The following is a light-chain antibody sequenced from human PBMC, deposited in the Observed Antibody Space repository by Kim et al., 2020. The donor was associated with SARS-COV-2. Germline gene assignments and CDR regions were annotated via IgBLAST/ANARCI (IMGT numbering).Light chain of an antibody. CDR2: GAS. Sequence: FPGERATLSCRASQSVSSNLPWYQQKPGQAPRLLIYGASTRATGIPARFSGSGSGTEFTLTISSLQSEDFAVYYCQQYNNWPPLYTFGQGTKLEI. V-gene: IGKV3-15*01. J-gene: IGKJ2*01. CDR3: QQYNNWPPLYT. CDR1: QSVSSN.